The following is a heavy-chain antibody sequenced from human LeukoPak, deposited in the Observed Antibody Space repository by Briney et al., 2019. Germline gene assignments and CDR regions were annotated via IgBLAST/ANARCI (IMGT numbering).Heavy chain of an antibody. CDR2: ISSSSSYI. Sequence: GGSLRLSCAASGLTPSSCGMSWVRQAPGKGLEWVSSISSSSSYIYYADSVKGRFTISRDNAKNSLYLQMNSLRAEDTAVYYCARDMYYYGSGDFDYWGQGTLVTVSS. CDR1: GLTPSSCG. J-gene: IGHJ4*02. V-gene: IGHV3-21*01. CDR3: ARDMYYYGSGDFDY. D-gene: IGHD3-10*01.